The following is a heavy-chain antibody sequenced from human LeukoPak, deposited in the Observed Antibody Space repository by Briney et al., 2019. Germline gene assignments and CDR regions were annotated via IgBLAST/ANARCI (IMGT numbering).Heavy chain of an antibody. D-gene: IGHD2-2*01. CDR1: GGSLSGYY. CDR3: ARGRETIVVVPAAYTHYYYYMDV. Sequence: SETLSLTCAVYGGSLSGYYWSWIRQPPGKGLEWIGEINHSGSTNYNPSLKSRVTISVDTSKNQFSLKLSSVTAADTAVYYCARGRETIVVVPAAYTHYYYYMDVWGKGTTVTVSS. V-gene: IGHV4-34*01. J-gene: IGHJ6*03. CDR2: INHSGST.